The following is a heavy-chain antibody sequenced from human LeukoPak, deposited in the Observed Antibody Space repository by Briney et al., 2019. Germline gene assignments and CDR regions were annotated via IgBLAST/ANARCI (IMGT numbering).Heavy chain of an antibody. J-gene: IGHJ6*03. CDR2: MSPNSGNT. D-gene: IGHD5-12*01. V-gene: IGHV1-8*01. CDR3: ARGLAPYYYYYMDV. Sequence: ASVKVSCKASGYTFTSYDINWVRQATGQGLEWMGWMSPNSGNTGYAQKFQGRVTMTRNTSISTAYMELSSLRSEDTAVYYCARGLAPYYYYYMDVWGKGTTVTVSS. CDR1: GYTFTSYD.